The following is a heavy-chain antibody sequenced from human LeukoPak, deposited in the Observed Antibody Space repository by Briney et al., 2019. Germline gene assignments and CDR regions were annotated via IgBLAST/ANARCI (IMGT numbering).Heavy chain of an antibody. CDR2: IYYSGST. D-gene: IGHD4-23*01. V-gene: IGHV4-59*01. J-gene: IGHJ4*02. CDR1: GGSTSTYY. Sequence: SETLSLTCTVSGGSTSTYYWGWIRQPPGKGLEWIGYIYYSGSTNYNPSLKSRVTISLDTSKSQFSLKLSSVTAADTAVYYCARYQAYGGAFDYWGQGTLVTVSP. CDR3: ARYQAYGGAFDY.